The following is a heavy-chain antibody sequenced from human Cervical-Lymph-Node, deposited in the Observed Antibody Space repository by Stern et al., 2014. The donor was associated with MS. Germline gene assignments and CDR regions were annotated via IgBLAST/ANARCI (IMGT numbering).Heavy chain of an antibody. V-gene: IGHV3-11*01. CDR1: GFTFSDYY. J-gene: IGHJ4*02. CDR3: ASGYSYGFFDY. Sequence: QVQLVQSGGGLVKPGGSLRLSWAASGFTFSDYYMSWIRQAPGKGLEGVSYISSSGSNIYYADSVKDRFTISRDNAKNSLYLQMNSLRAEDTAVYYCASGYSYGFFDYWGQGTLVTVSS. D-gene: IGHD5-18*01. CDR2: ISSSGSNI.